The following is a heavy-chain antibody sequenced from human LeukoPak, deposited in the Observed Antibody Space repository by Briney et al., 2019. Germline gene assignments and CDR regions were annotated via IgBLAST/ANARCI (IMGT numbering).Heavy chain of an antibody. CDR3: ARAAVTIFGVAHPYYYMDV. CDR2: IIPIFGTA. D-gene: IGHD3-3*01. Sequence: ASVKVSCKASGGTFSSYAISWVRQAPGQGLEWMGGIIPIFGTANYAQKFQGRVTITTDESTSTAYMELSSLGSEDTAVYYCARAAVTIFGVAHPYYYMDVWGKGTTVTVSS. CDR1: GGTFSSYA. V-gene: IGHV1-69*05. J-gene: IGHJ6*03.